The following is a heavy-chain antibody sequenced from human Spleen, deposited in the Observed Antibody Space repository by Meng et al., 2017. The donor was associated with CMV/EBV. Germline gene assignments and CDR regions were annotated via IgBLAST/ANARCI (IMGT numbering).Heavy chain of an antibody. CDR1: GYTFTSYG. Sequence: ASVKVSCKASGYTFTSYGISWVRQAPGQGLEWMGWISAYNGNTNYAQKLQGRVTMTTDTSTSTAYMELMSLRSDDTAVYYCARDRPPAAIYYYYYYGMDVWGQGTTVTVSS. V-gene: IGHV1-18*01. CDR3: ARDRPPAAIYYYYYYGMDV. J-gene: IGHJ6*02. D-gene: IGHD2-2*01. CDR2: ISAYNGNT.